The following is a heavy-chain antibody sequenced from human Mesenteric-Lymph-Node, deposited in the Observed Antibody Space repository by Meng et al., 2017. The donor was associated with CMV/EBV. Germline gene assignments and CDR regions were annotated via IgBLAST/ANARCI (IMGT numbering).Heavy chain of an antibody. V-gene: IGHV4-39*01. D-gene: IGHD2-2*02. Sequence: GSLRLSCTVSGGPTSSSSYYWGWIRQPPGKGLEWIGSIYYSGSTYYNPSLKSRVTISVDTSKNQFSLKLSSVTAADTAVYYCARHFRYCSSTSCYTGIYDAFDIWGQGTMVTVSS. CDR1: GGPTSSSSYY. J-gene: IGHJ3*02. CDR2: IYYSGST. CDR3: ARHFRYCSSTSCYTGIYDAFDI.